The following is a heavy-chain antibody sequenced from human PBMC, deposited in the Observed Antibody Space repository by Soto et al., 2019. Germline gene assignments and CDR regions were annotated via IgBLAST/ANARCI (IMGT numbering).Heavy chain of an antibody. J-gene: IGHJ6*02. Sequence: LRLSCAASGFTVSSNYMSWVRQAPGKGLEWVSVIYSGGSTYYADSVKGRFTISRDNSKNTLYLQMNSLRAEDTAVYYCARAPSSSGWGYYYGMDVWGQGTTVTVSS. CDR1: GFTVSSNY. CDR2: IYSGGST. CDR3: ARAPSSSGWGYYYGMDV. D-gene: IGHD6-19*01. V-gene: IGHV3-53*01.